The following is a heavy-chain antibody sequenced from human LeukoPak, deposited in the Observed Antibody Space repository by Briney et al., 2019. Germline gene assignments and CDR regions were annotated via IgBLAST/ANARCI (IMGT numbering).Heavy chain of an antibody. Sequence: GGSLRLSCAASRFSSSNYNMNWVRQAARNRLELVFSISCSSSSIYYADSVKGRFTISRDNANNSLYLQMNSLGAEDTAVYYCAGDDRMGWFGDYWGQGTLVSVSS. CDR3: AGDDRMGWFGDY. V-gene: IGHV3-21*01. CDR2: ISCSSSSI. D-gene: IGHD3-10*01. CDR1: RFSSSNYN. J-gene: IGHJ4*02.